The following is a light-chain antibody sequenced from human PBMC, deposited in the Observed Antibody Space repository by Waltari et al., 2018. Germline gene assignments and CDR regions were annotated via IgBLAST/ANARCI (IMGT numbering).Light chain of an antibody. CDR1: RHIGGS. CDR2: HAS. CDR3: QQYNDWPPYT. J-gene: IGKJ2*01. V-gene: IGKV3-15*01. Sequence: MTQSPDTPSMSAGESVTLSCRASRHIGGSLAWYQQKAGQAPRLLFYHASTRATGVADRFSAAGSGTDFTLTISSLRSEDSAVYYCQQYNDWPPYTFGQGTKLE.